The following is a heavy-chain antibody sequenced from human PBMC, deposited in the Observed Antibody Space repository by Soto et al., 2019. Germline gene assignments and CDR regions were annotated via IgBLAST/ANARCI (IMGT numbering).Heavy chain of an antibody. CDR3: ERAVGRYSGYEIAPLGAFDI. Sequence: EVQLVESGGGLVQPGGSLRLSCAASGFTFSSYDMHWVRQATGKGLEWVSAIGTAGDTYYPGSVKGRFTISRENAKNSLYLQMNSLRAEDTAVYYCERAVGRYSGYEIAPLGAFDIWGQGTMVTVSS. D-gene: IGHD5-12*01. V-gene: IGHV3-13*01. J-gene: IGHJ3*02. CDR1: GFTFSSYD. CDR2: IGTAGDT.